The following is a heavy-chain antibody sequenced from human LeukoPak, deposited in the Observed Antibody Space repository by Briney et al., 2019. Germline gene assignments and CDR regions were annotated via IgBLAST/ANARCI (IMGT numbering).Heavy chain of an antibody. Sequence: PGGSLRLSCAASGFTFSSYSMNWVRQAPGKGLEWVSSISSSSYIYYADSVKGRFTISRDNAKNSLYLQMNSLRAEDTAVYYCARDRGSGRYGIFDYWGQGTLVTVSS. CDR1: GFTFSSYS. CDR3: ARDRGSGRYGIFDY. D-gene: IGHD3-10*01. J-gene: IGHJ4*02. CDR2: ISSSSYI. V-gene: IGHV3-21*01.